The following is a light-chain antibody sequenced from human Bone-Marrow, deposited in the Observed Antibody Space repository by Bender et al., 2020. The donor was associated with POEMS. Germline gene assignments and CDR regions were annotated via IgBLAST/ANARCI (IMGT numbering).Light chain of an antibody. CDR2: KDV. CDR3: QSAASSSSPWV. CDR1: ALPRQF. Sequence: VLTQPPSVSGAPGQTARITCSGDALPRQFTYWFQQKPGQAPVLVIYKDVERPSGIPERFAASSSGTTVTLTISGVKAEDEADYYCQSAASSSSPWVFGGGTKLTVL. J-gene: IGLJ3*02. V-gene: IGLV3-25*03.